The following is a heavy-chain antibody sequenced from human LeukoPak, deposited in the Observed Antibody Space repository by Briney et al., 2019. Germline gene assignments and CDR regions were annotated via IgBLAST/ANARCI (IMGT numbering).Heavy chain of an antibody. CDR1: GGTFSSYA. D-gene: IGHD3-3*01. CDR3: AREIYYDFWSGPGPV. V-gene: IGHV1-69*05. CDR2: IIPIFGTA. J-gene: IGHJ6*04. Sequence: SVKVSCKASGGTFSSYAISWVRQAPGQGLEWMGGIIPIFGTANYAQKFQGRVMITTDESTSTAYMELSSLRSEDTAVYYCAREIYYDFWSGPGPVWGKGTTVTVSS.